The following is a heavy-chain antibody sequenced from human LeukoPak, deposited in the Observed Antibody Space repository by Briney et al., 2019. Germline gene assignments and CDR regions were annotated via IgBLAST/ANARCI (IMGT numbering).Heavy chain of an antibody. D-gene: IGHD3-3*01. J-gene: IGHJ4*02. V-gene: IGHV5-51*01. Sequence: TGESLKISCKGSGYSFTSYWIGWVRQMPGKGLEWMGIIYPGDSDTRYSPSFQGQVTISADKSISTAYLQWSSLKASDTAMYYCARHTSTGDFWSGYDYWGQGTLVTVSS. CDR1: GYSFTSYW. CDR2: IYPGDSDT. CDR3: ARHTSTGDFWSGYDY.